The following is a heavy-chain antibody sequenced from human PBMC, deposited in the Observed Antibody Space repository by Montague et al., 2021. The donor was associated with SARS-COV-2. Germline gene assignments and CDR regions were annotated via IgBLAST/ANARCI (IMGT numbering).Heavy chain of an antibody. CDR3: TREGYQVLWSDYYYYGMDV. CDR1: GLSFSGYY. Sequence: SETLSLTCAVYGLSFSGYYWSWIRQPPGKGLEGIGEINHSGSTNYNPSLNSRVPISVDTTKNQFSLKLSSVTAADTAVYYCTREGYQVLWSDYYYYGMDVWGQGTTVTVSS. D-gene: IGHD2-2*01. V-gene: IGHV4-34*01. CDR2: INHSGST. J-gene: IGHJ6*02.